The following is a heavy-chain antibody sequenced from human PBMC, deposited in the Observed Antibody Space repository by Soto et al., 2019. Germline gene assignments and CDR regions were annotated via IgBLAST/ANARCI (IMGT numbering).Heavy chain of an antibody. V-gene: IGHV1-18*01. CDR2: ISAYNGNT. CDR3: ARGGTPFDY. Sequence: QVQLVQSGAEVKKPGASVKVSCKASGYTFTNFGISWVRKAPGQGLEWMGWISAYNGNTNYAQNFQGRLTFTTDTSTSTAYIELRSLSSDDTAVYYCARGGTPFDYWGQGTLVSFSS. J-gene: IGHJ4*02. CDR1: GYTFTNFG. D-gene: IGHD3-16*01.